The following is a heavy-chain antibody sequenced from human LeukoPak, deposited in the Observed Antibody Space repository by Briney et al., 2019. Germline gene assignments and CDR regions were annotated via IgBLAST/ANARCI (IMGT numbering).Heavy chain of an antibody. Sequence: PGGSLRLSCAASGFTFSDYYMTWIRQAPGKGLEGVSYISNSGITTYYADSVKGRFTISRDNAKTSLYLHMNSLGAEDTAVYYCARDSPELIAAEGPYYYGMDVWGQGTTVTVSS. CDR3: ARDSPELIAAEGPYYYGMDV. V-gene: IGHV3-11*01. J-gene: IGHJ6*02. CDR1: GFTFSDYY. D-gene: IGHD6-13*01. CDR2: ISNSGITT.